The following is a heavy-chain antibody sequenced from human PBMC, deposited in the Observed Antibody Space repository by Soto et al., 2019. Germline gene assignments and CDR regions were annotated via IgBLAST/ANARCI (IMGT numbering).Heavy chain of an antibody. J-gene: IGHJ5*01. CDR3: ARLIGDSWLDS. CDR2: TYYRSKWYN. Sequence: SQTLSLTCAISWDSVSSSSVTWNWIRQSPSRGLEWLGRTYYRSKWYNDYAESVKSRITINPDTSKNQLSLQLNSVTPDDTAVYYCARLIGDSWLDSWGQGTLVTVSS. D-gene: IGHD2-8*01. CDR1: WDSVSSSSVT. V-gene: IGHV6-1*01.